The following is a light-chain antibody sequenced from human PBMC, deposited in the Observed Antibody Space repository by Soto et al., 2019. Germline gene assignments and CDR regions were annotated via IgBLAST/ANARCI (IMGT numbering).Light chain of an antibody. CDR1: QSINNY. CDR3: QQGFSAPPWT. V-gene: IGKV1-39*01. Sequence: DMQMTQSPSSLSASVRDRVTITCRSSQSINNYLNWYQQRPGKAPKVLIYDASSLQSGVPSRFSGSGSGTEFTLTISSLQREDFATYYCQQGFSAPPWTFGQGTKVEIK. CDR2: DAS. J-gene: IGKJ1*01.